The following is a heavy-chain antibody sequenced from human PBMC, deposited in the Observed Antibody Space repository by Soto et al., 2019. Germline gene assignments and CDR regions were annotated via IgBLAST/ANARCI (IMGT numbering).Heavy chain of an antibody. D-gene: IGHD3-16*02. CDR3: ERAIARVIVAY. CDR2: IYYSGST. CDR1: GGSISSSSYY. J-gene: IGHJ4*02. V-gene: IGHV4-39*01. Sequence: SATLSLTCTVSGGSISSSSYYWGWLRQPPGKGLEWIGSIYYSGSTYYKPSLKSRVTISVDTSKNQFSLKLSSVTAADTAVYYRERAIARVIVAYWGQANLV.